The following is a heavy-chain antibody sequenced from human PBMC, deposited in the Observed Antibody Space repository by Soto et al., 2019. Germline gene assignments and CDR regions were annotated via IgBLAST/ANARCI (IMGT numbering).Heavy chain of an antibody. CDR1: GFTFSNYG. Sequence: QEQLVESGGHVVQPGRSLRLSCAASGFTFSNYGMHWVRQAPGKGLEWVAVISYDGSNKYYADSMKGRFTISRDNSKNRLYLQMNSLRAEDTALYYCAKEHSSYYYDSVGFYGMDVWGQGTTVTVSS. D-gene: IGHD3-22*01. CDR2: ISYDGSNK. J-gene: IGHJ6*02. CDR3: AKEHSSYYYDSVGFYGMDV. V-gene: IGHV3-30*18.